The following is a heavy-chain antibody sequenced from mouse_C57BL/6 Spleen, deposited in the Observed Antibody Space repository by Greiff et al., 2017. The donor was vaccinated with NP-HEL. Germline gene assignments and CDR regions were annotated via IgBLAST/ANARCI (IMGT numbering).Heavy chain of an antibody. J-gene: IGHJ4*01. CDR3: ARDDGYYGAMDY. V-gene: IGHV1-81*01. CDR1: GYTFTSYG. Sequence: VQLQESGAELARPGASVKLSCKASGYTFTSYGISWVKQRPGQGLEWIGEIYPRSGNTYYNEKFKGKATLTADKSSSTAYMELRSLTSEDSAVYFCARDDGYYGAMDYWGQGTSVTVSS. CDR2: IYPRSGNT. D-gene: IGHD2-3*01.